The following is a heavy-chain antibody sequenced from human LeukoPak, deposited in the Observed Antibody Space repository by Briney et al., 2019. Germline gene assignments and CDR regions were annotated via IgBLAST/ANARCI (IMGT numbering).Heavy chain of an antibody. D-gene: IGHD2-21*02. Sequence: GGSLRLSCAASGFTFSGSWMPWVRQTPGKGLVWVSRIIGDGSVTSYADSVKGRFTISRDNARNTVYLQMNSLRDEDTAVYYCARFVMVTAGDYWGQGTLVTVSS. CDR1: GFTFSGSW. CDR2: IIGDGSVT. V-gene: IGHV3-74*01. J-gene: IGHJ4*02. CDR3: ARFVMVTAGDY.